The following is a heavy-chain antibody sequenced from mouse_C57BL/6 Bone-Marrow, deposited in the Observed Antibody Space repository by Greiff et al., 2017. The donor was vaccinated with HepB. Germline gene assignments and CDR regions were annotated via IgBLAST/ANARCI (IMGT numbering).Heavy chain of an antibody. V-gene: IGHV1-55*01. CDR3: ARRGYDPTGYFDV. CDR1: GYTFTSYW. CDR2: IYPGSGST. D-gene: IGHD2-3*01. Sequence: QVQLPGAELVKPGASVKMSCKASGYTFTSYWITWVKQRPGQGLEWIGDIYPGSGSTNYNEKFKSKATLTVDTSSSTAYMQLSSLTSEDSAVYYCARRGYDPTGYFDVWGTGTTVTVSS. J-gene: IGHJ1*03.